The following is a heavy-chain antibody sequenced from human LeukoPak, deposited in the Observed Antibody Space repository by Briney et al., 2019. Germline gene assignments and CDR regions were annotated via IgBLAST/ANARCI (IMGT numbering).Heavy chain of an antibody. D-gene: IGHD5-24*01. CDR3: ARDLTRDGYNHDIRYGMDV. CDR1: GGTFSSYA. Sequence: SVKVSCKASGGTFSSYAISWVRQAPGQGLEWMGRIIPIFRIANYAQKFQGRVTITADKSTSTAYMELSSLRSEDTAVYYCARDLTRDGYNHDIRYGMDVWGQGTTVTVPS. J-gene: IGHJ6*02. CDR2: IIPIFRIA. V-gene: IGHV1-69*04.